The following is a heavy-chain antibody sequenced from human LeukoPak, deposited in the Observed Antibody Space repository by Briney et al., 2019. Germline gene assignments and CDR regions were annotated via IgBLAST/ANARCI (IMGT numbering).Heavy chain of an antibody. V-gene: IGHV4-39*01. CDR3: ARHDRIIASPLV. J-gene: IGHJ4*02. CDR1: GDSVSSSNYY. CDR2: LYYDGRT. D-gene: IGHD2/OR15-2a*01. Sequence: SETLSLTCTVFGDSVSSSNYYWAWFRQPPGKGLDWIGSLYYDGRTYYSPSLESRVTVSVDTSKNQFSLNLSSVTAADTAVYYCARHDRIIASPLVWGQGILVTVSS.